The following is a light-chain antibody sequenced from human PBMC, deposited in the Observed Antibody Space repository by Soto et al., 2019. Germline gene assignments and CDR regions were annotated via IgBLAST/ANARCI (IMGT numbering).Light chain of an antibody. CDR3: QQYNDLPQT. CDR1: QSVSTN. J-gene: IGKJ1*01. Sequence: EIVMTQSPGTLSLSLGERATLSCRASQSVSTNLAWYQQIPGQAPRLLIYGASTRATGIPARFSGSGSGTEFTLAISSLLFEDFAVYYYQQYNDLPQTFCIGTEVDIK. CDR2: GAS. V-gene: IGKV3-15*01.